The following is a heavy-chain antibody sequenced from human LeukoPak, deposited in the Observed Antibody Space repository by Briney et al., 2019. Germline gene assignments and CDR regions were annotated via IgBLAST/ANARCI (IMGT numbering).Heavy chain of an antibody. CDR3: ARDDSGSYGMDV. CDR2: INPNSGGT. D-gene: IGHD1-26*01. CDR1: GYTFTGYY. Sequence: WASVKVSCKASGYTFTGYYMHWVRQAPGQGLELMGWINPNSGGTNYARKCQGRVTMPRDTSISTAYMELSRLRSDDTAVYYCARDDSGSYGMDVWGQGTTVTVSS. J-gene: IGHJ6*02. V-gene: IGHV1-2*02.